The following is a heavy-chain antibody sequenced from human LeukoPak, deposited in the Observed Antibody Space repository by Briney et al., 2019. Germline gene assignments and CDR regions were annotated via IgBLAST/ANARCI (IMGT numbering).Heavy chain of an antibody. CDR2: INPDSGST. V-gene: IGHV1-2*02. Sequence: VASVKVSCKASGYIFTGYYLHWVRQAPGQGLEWMGWINPDSGSTNYAQNFQGRVTMTRDTSITTAYMELSSLRSDDTAVYYCARRYCGITSCYYFDSWGQGTLVTVSS. J-gene: IGHJ4*02. D-gene: IGHD2-2*01. CDR1: GYIFTGYY. CDR3: ARRYCGITSCYYFDS.